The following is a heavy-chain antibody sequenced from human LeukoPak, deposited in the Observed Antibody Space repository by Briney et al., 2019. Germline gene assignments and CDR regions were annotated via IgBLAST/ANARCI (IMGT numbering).Heavy chain of an antibody. CDR2: INPKSGGT. D-gene: IGHD3-16*02. CDR1: GYTFTGYY. J-gene: IGHJ4*02. Sequence: ASVKVSCKASGYTFTGYYMHWVRQAPGQGLEWMGWINPKSGGTNYAQKFQGRVTMTRDTSISTAYMELSRLRSDDTAIYYCARHTVVGGVTVPFDYWGQGTLVTVSS. V-gene: IGHV1-2*02. CDR3: ARHTVVGGVTVPFDY.